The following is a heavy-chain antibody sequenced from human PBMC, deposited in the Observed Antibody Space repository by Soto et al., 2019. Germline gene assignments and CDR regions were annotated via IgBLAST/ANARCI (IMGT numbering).Heavy chain of an antibody. CDR1: GFTFSSYA. V-gene: IGHV3-23*01. D-gene: IGHD3-10*01. J-gene: IGHJ4*02. Sequence: LSLTCAASGFTFSSYAMSWVRQAPGKGLEWVSAISGSGGSTYYADSVKGRFTISRDNSKNTLYLQMNSLRAEDTAVYYCAKSPILLWFGEFDYWGQGTLVTVSS. CDR2: ISGSGGST. CDR3: AKSPILLWFGEFDY.